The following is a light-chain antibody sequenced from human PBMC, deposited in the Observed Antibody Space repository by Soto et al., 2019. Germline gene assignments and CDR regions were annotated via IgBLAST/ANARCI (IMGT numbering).Light chain of an antibody. CDR3: CSYAGSYTLSV. V-gene: IGLV2-11*01. CDR2: DVN. J-gene: IGLJ2*01. CDR1: SSDVGGYNY. Sequence: QSALTQPRSVSGSPGQSVTISCTGTSSDVGGYNYVSWYQRHPGKAPKLLIYDVNKRPSGVPDRFSGSKSGNTASLTISGLQAEDAADYYCCSYAGSYTLSVFGGGTQLTVL.